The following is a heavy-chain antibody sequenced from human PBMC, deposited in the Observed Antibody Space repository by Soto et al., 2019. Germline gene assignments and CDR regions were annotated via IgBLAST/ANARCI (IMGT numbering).Heavy chain of an antibody. CDR1: GGSTSSSSYY. Sequence: SETLSLTCTVSGGSTSSSSYYWGWIRQPPGKGLEWIGSIYYSGSTYYNPSLKSRVTISVDTSKNQFSLKLSSVTAADTAVYYCARHPYVYSNGWYSSGANYGMDVWGQGTTVTVSS. V-gene: IGHV4-39*01. CDR3: ARHPYVYSNGWYSSGANYGMDV. J-gene: IGHJ6*02. CDR2: IYYSGST. D-gene: IGHD6-19*01.